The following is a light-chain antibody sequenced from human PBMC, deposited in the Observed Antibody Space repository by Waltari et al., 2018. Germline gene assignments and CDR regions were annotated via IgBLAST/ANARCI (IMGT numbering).Light chain of an antibody. V-gene: IGLV4-69*01. CDR3: QTGGFGIWV. Sequence: QLLLTQSPSASASLGASVKLTCTLSSGHSSDAIAWNQQQPDKGPRYLMKVNSDGSHIKGDGVPDLFSGSSSGTGRYLTISSLQSEDEADYYCQTGGFGIWVFGGGTKLTVL. J-gene: IGLJ3*02. CDR2: VNSDGSH. CDR1: SGHSSDA.